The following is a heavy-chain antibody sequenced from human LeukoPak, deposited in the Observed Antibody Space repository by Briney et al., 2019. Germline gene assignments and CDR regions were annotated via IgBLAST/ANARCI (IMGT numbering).Heavy chain of an antibody. D-gene: IGHD3-10*01. CDR3: ARAFNYYGSGSYWFDP. Sequence: SQTLSLTCAVSGGSISSGGYSWSWIRQPPGKGLEWIGYIYHSGSTYYNPSLKSRVTISVDRSKNQFSLKLSSVTAADTAVYYCARAFNYYGSGSYWFDPWGQGTLVTVSS. CDR2: IYHSGST. J-gene: IGHJ5*02. CDR1: GGSISSGGYS. V-gene: IGHV4-30-2*01.